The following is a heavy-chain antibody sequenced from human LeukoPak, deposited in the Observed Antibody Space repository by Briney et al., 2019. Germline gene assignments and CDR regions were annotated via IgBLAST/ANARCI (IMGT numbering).Heavy chain of an antibody. CDR3: ARDLGDLNYFDY. CDR1: GGSVSSGSYY. J-gene: IGHJ4*02. V-gene: IGHV4-31*03. Sequence: SETLSLTCTVSGGSVSSGSYYWSWIRQHPGKGLEWIGYIYYSGSTYYNPSLKSRVTISVDKSKNQFSLKLSSVTAADTAVYYCARDLGDLNYFDYWGQGTLVTVSS. D-gene: IGHD3-16*01. CDR2: IYYSGST.